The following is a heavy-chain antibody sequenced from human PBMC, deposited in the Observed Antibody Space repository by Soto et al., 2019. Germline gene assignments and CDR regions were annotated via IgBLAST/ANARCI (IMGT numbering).Heavy chain of an antibody. CDR2: ISSSSSTI. V-gene: IGHV3-48*02. CDR3: AGVGRAIVGEYGMDV. Sequence: GGSLRLSCAASGFTFSSYSMNWVRQAPGKGLEWVSYISSSSSTIYYADSVKGRFTISRDNAKNSLYLQMNSLRDEDTALYYCAGVGRAIVGEYGMDVWGQGTTVTVSS. J-gene: IGHJ6*02. CDR1: GFTFSSYS. D-gene: IGHD2-15*01.